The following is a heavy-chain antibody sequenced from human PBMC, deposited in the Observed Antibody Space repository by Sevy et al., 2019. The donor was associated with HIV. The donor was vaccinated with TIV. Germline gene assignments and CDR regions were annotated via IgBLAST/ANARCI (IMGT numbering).Heavy chain of an antibody. Sequence: GGSLRLSCEAFGFSFSNYGMHWVRQAPGKGPEWVSSIRLDGNDKQYADSVKGRFTISRDNSENTLNLQMNSLRAEDTAVYYCARDPGYSGYDWGALTYYFDYWGQGTLVTVSS. D-gene: IGHD5-12*01. J-gene: IGHJ4*02. CDR3: ARDPGYSGYDWGALTYYFDY. CDR2: IRLDGNDK. CDR1: GFSFSNYG. V-gene: IGHV3-30*02.